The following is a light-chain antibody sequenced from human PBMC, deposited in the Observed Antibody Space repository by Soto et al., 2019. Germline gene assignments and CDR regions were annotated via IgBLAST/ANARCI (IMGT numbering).Light chain of an antibody. J-gene: IGKJ4*01. V-gene: IGKV3-20*01. CDR1: QSVSSSY. CDR2: GAS. CDR3: KGYGRAPRT. Sequence: EIVLTQSPGTLSCSPGERATLSCRASQSVSSSYLAWYQQKPGQAPRLLIYGASSRATGIPDRFSGSGSGTTFTPTISTRAPQLFAGNYGKGYGRAPRTFGXG.